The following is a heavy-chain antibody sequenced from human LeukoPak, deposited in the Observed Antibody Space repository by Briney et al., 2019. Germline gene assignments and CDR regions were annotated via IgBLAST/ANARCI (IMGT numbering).Heavy chain of an antibody. CDR3: AHDSSGYHYFDY. V-gene: IGHV3-9*01. CDR2: ISWNSGSI. CDR1: GFTFDDYA. Sequence: GRSLRLSCAASGFTFDDYAMHWVRQAPGKGLEWVSGISWNSGSIGYADSVKGRFTISRDNSKNTLYLQMNSLRAEDTAVYYCAHDSSGYHYFDYWGQGTLVTVSS. D-gene: IGHD3-22*01. J-gene: IGHJ4*02.